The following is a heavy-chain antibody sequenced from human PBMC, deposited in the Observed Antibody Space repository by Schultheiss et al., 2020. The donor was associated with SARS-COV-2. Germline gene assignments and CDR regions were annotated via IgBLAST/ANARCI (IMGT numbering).Heavy chain of an antibody. CDR3: ARGYSYGYGIPDY. Sequence: GGSLRLSCAASGFTFSTYAMHWVRQAPGKGLEWVTLISYDGSNKYYADSVKGRFTISRDNSKNTLYLQMNSLRAEDTAVYYCARGYSYGYGIPDYWGQGTLVTVSS. J-gene: IGHJ4*02. CDR2: ISYDGSNK. D-gene: IGHD5-18*01. CDR1: GFTFSTYA. V-gene: IGHV3-30*04.